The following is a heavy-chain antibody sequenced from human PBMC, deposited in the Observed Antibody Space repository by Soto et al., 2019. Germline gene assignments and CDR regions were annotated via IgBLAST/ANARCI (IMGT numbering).Heavy chain of an antibody. J-gene: IGHJ4*02. Sequence: GASVKVSCKASGYTFTSYAMHWVRQAPGQRLEWMGWINAGNGNTKYSQKFQGRVTITRDTSASTAYMELSSLRSEDTAVYYCAITSPLRASRGPPHSFDYWGQGALVSVSS. CDR3: AITSPLRASRGPPHSFDY. CDR2: INAGNGNT. CDR1: GYTFTSYA. D-gene: IGHD1-26*01. V-gene: IGHV1-3*01.